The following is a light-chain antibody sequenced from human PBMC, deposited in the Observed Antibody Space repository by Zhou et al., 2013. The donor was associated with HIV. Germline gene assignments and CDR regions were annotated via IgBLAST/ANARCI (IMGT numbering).Light chain of an antibody. V-gene: IGKV1-33*01. J-gene: IGKJ1*01. Sequence: DIQMTQSPSSLSASVGDRVTITCQASQDISNYLNWYQQKPGKAPKLLIYDASNLETGVPSRFSGSGSGTDFTFTISSLQPEDIATYYCQQSYSSPPWTFG. CDR3: QQSYSSPPWT. CDR1: QDISNY. CDR2: DAS.